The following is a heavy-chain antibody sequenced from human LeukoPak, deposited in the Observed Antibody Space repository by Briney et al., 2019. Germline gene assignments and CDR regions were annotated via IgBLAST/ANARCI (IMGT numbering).Heavy chain of an antibody. D-gene: IGHD3-3*01. CDR3: AISRYDFWSGYIAGWFDP. CDR2: MNPNSGNT. CDR1: GYTFTSYD. Sequence: ASVKVSCKXSGYTFTSYDINWVRQATGQGLEWMGLMNPNSGNTGYAQKFQGRVTITRNTSISTAYMELSSLRSEDTAVYYCAISRYDFWSGYIAGWFDPWGQGTLVTVSS. J-gene: IGHJ5*02. V-gene: IGHV1-8*03.